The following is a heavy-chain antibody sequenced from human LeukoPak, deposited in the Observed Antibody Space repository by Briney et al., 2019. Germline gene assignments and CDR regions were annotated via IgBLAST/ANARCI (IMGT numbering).Heavy chain of an antibody. Sequence: GGTLRLSCAASGFTFSHYGMHWVRQAPGKGLEWVAVIANDGSNKDYADSVKGRFTISRDNSKNTLDLQMNSLRAEDTAVYHCVKDWFCTTTNCHPNLFDSWGQGTLVTVS. J-gene: IGHJ4*02. CDR2: IANDGSNK. D-gene: IGHD2-2*01. CDR3: VKDWFCTTTNCHPNLFDS. V-gene: IGHV3-30*18. CDR1: GFTFSHYG.